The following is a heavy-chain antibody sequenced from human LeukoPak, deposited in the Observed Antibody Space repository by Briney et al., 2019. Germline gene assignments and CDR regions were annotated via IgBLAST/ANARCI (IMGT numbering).Heavy chain of an antibody. CDR1: GYTFTSYD. CDR3: AREEDYYGMDV. Sequence: ASVKVSCTASGYTFTSYDINWVRQATGQGLEWMGWMNPNSGNTGYAQKFQGRVTMTRNTSISTAYMELSSLRSEDTAVYYCAREEDYYGMDVWGQGTTVTVSS. CDR2: MNPNSGNT. V-gene: IGHV1-8*01. J-gene: IGHJ6*02.